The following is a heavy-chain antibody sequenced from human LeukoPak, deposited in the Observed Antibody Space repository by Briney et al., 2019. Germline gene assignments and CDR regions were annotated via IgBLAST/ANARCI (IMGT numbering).Heavy chain of an antibody. V-gene: IGHV3-30*02. J-gene: IGHJ3*02. D-gene: IGHD5-18*01. CDR3: AKDLHAWIQLWSGLDAFDI. Sequence: QPGGSLRLSCAASGFTLSSYGMHWVRQAPGKGLEWVAFIRYDGSNKYYADSVEGRFTISRDNSKNTLYLQMNSLGAEDTAVYYCAKDLHAWIQLWSGLDAFDIWGQGTMVTVSS. CDR1: GFTLSSYG. CDR2: IRYDGSNK.